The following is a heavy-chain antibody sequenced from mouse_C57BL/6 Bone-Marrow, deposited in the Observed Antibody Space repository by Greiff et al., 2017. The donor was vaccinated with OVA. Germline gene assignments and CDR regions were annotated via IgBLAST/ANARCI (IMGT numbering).Heavy chain of an antibody. CDR1: GYTFTSYW. Sequence: QVQLQQPGAELVKPGASVKVSCKASGYTFTSYWMHWVKQRPGQGLEWIGRIHPSDSDTNYNQKFKGKATLTVDKSSSTAYMQLSSLTSEDSAVYYCAIREVRTGLYYVDYWGQGTTLTVSS. CDR2: IHPSDSDT. V-gene: IGHV1-74*01. J-gene: IGHJ2*01. CDR3: AIREVRTGLYYVDY. D-gene: IGHD2-14*01.